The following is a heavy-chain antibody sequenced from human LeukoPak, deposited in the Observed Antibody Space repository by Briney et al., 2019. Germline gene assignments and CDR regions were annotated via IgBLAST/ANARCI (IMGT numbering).Heavy chain of an antibody. Sequence: GGSLSLSCAASGFTFSSYGMNWVRRAPGKGLEWVSSISSSSSYIYYADSVKGRFTISRDNAKNSLYLQMNSLRAEDTAVCYCASGRSDAFDIWGQGTMVTVSS. V-gene: IGHV3-21*01. D-gene: IGHD1-26*01. CDR1: GFTFSSYG. CDR2: ISSSSSYI. CDR3: ASGRSDAFDI. J-gene: IGHJ3*02.